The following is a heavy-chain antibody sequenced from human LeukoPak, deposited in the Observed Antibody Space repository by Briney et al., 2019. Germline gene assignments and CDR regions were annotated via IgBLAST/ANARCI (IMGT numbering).Heavy chain of an antibody. D-gene: IGHD6-6*01. CDR3: ARVKQLEYPSEIDY. J-gene: IGHJ4*02. CDR2: ISSSSSTI. V-gene: IGHV3-48*01. CDR1: GFTFSSYR. Sequence: GGSLRLSCAASGFTFSSYRMNSVSKAQRNGLNWVSYISSSSSTIYYVAPVKGLLTISRDNAKNSLYLQMKSLRAEDTAVYYCARVKQLEYPSEIDYWGQGTLVTVSS.